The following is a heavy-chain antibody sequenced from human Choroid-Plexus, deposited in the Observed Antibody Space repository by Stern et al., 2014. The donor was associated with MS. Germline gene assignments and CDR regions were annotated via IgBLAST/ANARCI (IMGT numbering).Heavy chain of an antibody. CDR1: GFNFGSCA. J-gene: IGHJ5*02. Sequence: VQLVESGGGVVQPGRPLRLSCVASGFNFGSCAMHWVRQAPGKGLEWVAGVSYDGSNKYYADSVKGRFTISRDNSQNTLYMQMSSLRPEDTAGYYCAKDRQYLTYFFDHWGQGSLVTVSS. CDR3: AKDRQYLTYFFDH. CDR2: VSYDGSNK. V-gene: IGHV3-30*18. D-gene: IGHD2/OR15-2a*01.